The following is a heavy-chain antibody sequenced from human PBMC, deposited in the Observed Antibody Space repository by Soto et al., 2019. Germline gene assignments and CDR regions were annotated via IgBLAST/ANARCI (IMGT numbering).Heavy chain of an antibody. CDR2: IYYSGST. J-gene: IGHJ5*02. D-gene: IGHD1-1*01. V-gene: IGHV4-31*03. CDR3: ARDLVQGNWNDSGWFDP. Sequence: PSETLSLTCTVSGGSISSGGYYWSWIRQHPGKGLEWIGYIYYSGSTYYNPSLKSRVTISVDTSKNQFSLKLSSVTAADTAVYYCARDLVQGNWNDSGWFDPWGQGTLVTVSS. CDR1: GGSISSGGYY.